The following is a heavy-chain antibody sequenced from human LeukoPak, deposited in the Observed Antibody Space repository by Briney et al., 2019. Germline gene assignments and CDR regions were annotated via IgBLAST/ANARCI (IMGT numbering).Heavy chain of an antibody. J-gene: IGHJ3*02. Sequence: SETLSLTCTVSGGSISSGDYYWSWIRQPPGKGLEWIGYIYYSGSNYYHPSLKSRVTISVDTSKHQFSLKLSSVTAADTAVYYCASIAVAGSLYHDAFDIWGQGTMVTVSS. D-gene: IGHD6-19*01. CDR2: IYYSGSN. CDR1: GGSISSGDYY. V-gene: IGHV4-30-4*08. CDR3: ASIAVAGSLYHDAFDI.